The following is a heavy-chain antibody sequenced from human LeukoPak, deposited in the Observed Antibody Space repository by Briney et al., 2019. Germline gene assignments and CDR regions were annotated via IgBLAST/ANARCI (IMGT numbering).Heavy chain of an antibody. V-gene: IGHV3-21*01. D-gene: IGHD2-21*02. CDR3: AREEGTDCGGDCYSGY. J-gene: IGHJ4*02. CDR2: ISSSSSYI. Sequence: GGSLRLSCGASGFTFSSYSMYWVRQAPGKGPEWVSSISSSSSYIYYADSVKGRFTVSRDNAKNSLYLQMNSLRAEDTAVYYCAREEGTDCGGDCYSGYWGQGTLVTVSS. CDR1: GFTFSSYS.